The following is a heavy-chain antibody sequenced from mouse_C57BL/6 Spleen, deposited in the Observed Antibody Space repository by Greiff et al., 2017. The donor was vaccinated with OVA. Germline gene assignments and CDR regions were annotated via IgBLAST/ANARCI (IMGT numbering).Heavy chain of an antibody. CDR3: ARVVTTYYAMDY. CDR1: GYTFTSYW. J-gene: IGHJ4*01. D-gene: IGHD2-2*01. Sequence: VQLQQPGAELVRPGSSVKLSCKASGYTFTSYWMHWVKQRPIQGLEWIGNIDPSDSDTHYNQKFKDKATLTVDKSSSSAYMQLSSLTSEDSAFYYCARVVTTYYAMDYWGQGTSVTVSS. CDR2: IDPSDSDT. V-gene: IGHV1-52*01.